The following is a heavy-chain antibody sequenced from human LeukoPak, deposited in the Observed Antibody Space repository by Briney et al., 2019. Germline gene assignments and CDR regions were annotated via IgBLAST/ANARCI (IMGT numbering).Heavy chain of an antibody. CDR2: IYYSGIT. CDR3: ARRLEGSDY. J-gene: IGHJ4*02. CDR1: GGSISSSSYY. D-gene: IGHD6-19*01. Sequence: SEALSLTCTVSGGSISSSSYYWGWIRQPPGKGLEWIGSIYYSGITYYNPSLKSRVTISVDTSKNKFSLKLSSVTAADTAVYYCARRLEGSDYWGQGTLVTVSS. V-gene: IGHV4-39*01.